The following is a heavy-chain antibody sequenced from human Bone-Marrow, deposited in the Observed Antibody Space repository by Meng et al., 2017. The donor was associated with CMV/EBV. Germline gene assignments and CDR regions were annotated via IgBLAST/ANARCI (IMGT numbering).Heavy chain of an antibody. V-gene: IGHV4-31*03. CDR1: GTSISSGDYY. J-gene: IGHJ4*02. CDR2: IYSSEST. D-gene: IGHD6-6*01. Sequence: SETLSLTCTVSGTSISSGDYYWNWIRQHPGKGLEWIVFIYSSESTNYNPSLRSRVTISVDTSKNQFSLKLVSVAVADTAVYYCARDEGSSSSEISFGFWGQGTLVTVSS. CDR3: ARDEGSSSSEISFGF.